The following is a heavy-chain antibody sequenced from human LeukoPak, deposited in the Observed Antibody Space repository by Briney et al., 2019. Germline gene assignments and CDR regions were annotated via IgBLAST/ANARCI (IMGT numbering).Heavy chain of an antibody. CDR1: GGSSSGYY. CDR2: INHRGST. J-gene: IGHJ3*02. CDR3: ARRPYCSSTSCYSPTDAFDI. Sequence: SETPSLTCAAYGGSSSGYYWSWIRQPPGKGLEWMGEINHRGSTNYNPSLKSRVTISVDTSKNQFSLKLSSVTAADTAVYYCARRPYCSSTSCYSPTDAFDIWGQGTMVTVSS. D-gene: IGHD2-2*01. V-gene: IGHV4-34*01.